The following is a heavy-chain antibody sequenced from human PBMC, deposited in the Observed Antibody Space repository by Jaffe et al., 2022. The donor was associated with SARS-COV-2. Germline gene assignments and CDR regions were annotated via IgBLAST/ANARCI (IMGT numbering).Heavy chain of an antibody. D-gene: IGHD4-17*01. Sequence: EVQLVESGGGLVQPGGSLRLSCAASGFTFSSYWMSWVRQAPGKGLEWVANIKQDGSEKYYVDSVKGRFTISRDNAKNSLYLQMNSLRAEDTAVYYCARDKLGTTVTTFVFRYYYYYMDVWGKGTTVTVSS. CDR2: IKQDGSEK. CDR1: GFTFSSYW. CDR3: ARDKLGTTVTTFVFRYYYYYMDV. J-gene: IGHJ6*03. V-gene: IGHV3-7*01.